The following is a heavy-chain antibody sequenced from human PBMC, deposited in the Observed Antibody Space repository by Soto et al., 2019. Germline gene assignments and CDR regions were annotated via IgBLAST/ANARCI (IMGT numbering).Heavy chain of an antibody. CDR1: GFTFSSYV. Sequence: GGSLRLSCAASGFTFSSYVMSWVRQTPGKRLEWVSGINGSGDTTYYADSVKGRFTVTRDNSRNTVFLQMNSLRGDDTAVYYCAKDYGSGWSADYWGQGALVTVSS. CDR2: INGSGDTT. CDR3: AKDYGSGWSADY. J-gene: IGHJ4*02. V-gene: IGHV3-23*01. D-gene: IGHD6-19*01.